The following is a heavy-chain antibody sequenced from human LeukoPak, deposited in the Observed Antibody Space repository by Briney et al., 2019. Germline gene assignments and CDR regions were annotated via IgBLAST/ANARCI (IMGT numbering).Heavy chain of an antibody. CDR2: ISAYNGNT. D-gene: IGHD3-3*01. J-gene: IGHJ6*03. CDR1: GYTFTSYG. V-gene: IGHV1-18*01. Sequence: ASVKVSCKASGYTFTSYGISWVRQAPGQGLEWMGWISAYNGNTNYAQKLQGRVTMTTDTSTSTAYMELRSLRSDDTAVYYCARFTITIFGVVIGSLGNMDVWGKGTTVTVSS. CDR3: ARFTITIFGVVIGSLGNMDV.